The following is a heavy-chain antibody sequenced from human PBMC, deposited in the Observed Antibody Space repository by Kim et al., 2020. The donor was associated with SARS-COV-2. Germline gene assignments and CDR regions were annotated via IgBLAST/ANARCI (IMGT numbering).Heavy chain of an antibody. J-gene: IGHJ5*02. CDR3: ARTYRPIVATISGWFDP. Sequence: LKSRVTISVDTSTNQFSLKLSSVTAADTAVYYCARTYRPIVATISGWFDPWGQGTLVTVSS. D-gene: IGHD5-12*01. V-gene: IGHV4-59*01.